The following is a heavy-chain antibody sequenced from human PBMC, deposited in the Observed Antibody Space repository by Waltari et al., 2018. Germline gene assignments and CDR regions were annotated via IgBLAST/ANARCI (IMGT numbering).Heavy chain of an antibody. Sequence: EAQLLESGGDFVPPGWSLRPSWVGSGFTFRISALRWVRPARGKGMEWVSGIRGSGETTYYTEAVKGRFTISRDNSKNMLYLQMSSLRGDDTAVYYCAKEGGRWLVANWVDFWGQGTLVTVSS. CDR1: GFTFRISA. V-gene: IGHV3-23*01. J-gene: IGHJ5*01. D-gene: IGHD6-19*01. CDR2: IRGSGETT. CDR3: AKEGGRWLVANWVDF.